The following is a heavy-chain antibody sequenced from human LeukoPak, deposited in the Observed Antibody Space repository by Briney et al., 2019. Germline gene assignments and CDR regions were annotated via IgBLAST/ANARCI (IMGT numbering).Heavy chain of an antibody. V-gene: IGHV3-30*02. D-gene: IGHD1-26*01. CDR3: AQGGGYXG. CDR2: MRFDGNNQ. J-gene: IGHJ4*02. Sequence: GGSLRLSCAASGFTFSNYGMNWVRQAPGKGLEWVAFMRFDGNNQYYADSVKGRFTISRDNSKNTLYLQMNSLRPEDTAVYYCAQGGGYXGWGQGTLVTVSS. CDR1: GFTFSNYG.